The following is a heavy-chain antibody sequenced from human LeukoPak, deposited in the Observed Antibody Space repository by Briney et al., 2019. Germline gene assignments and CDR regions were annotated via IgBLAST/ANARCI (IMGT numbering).Heavy chain of an antibody. D-gene: IGHD4-23*01. Sequence: SETLSLTCTVSGYSISSGYYWGWIRPGPGKGREWIGRIDHSGRTYYNPSLKRRVTISGETSKKKLYLKVSSVTAADTAVYYCARVPTVVISKGLDYWGQGTLVTVSS. J-gene: IGHJ4*02. CDR2: IDHSGRT. V-gene: IGHV4-38-2*02. CDR3: ARVPTVVISKGLDY. CDR1: GYSISSGYY.